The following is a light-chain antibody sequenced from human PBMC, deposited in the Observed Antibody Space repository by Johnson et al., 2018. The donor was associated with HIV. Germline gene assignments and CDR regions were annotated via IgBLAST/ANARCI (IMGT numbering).Light chain of an antibody. CDR3: GVWDASLSPHYV. V-gene: IGLV1-51*02. Sequence: QSILTQPPSVSAAPGQKVTISCSGSSSNIGKNHVSWYQQFPGTAPKLLVYEDYKRPSGIPDRFSGSKSGASATLGITGLQTGDEADYYCGVWDASLSPHYVFGTGTTITVL. CDR2: EDY. J-gene: IGLJ1*01. CDR1: SSNIGKNH.